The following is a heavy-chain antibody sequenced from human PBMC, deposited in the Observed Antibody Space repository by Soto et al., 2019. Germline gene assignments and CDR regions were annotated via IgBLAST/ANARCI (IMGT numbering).Heavy chain of an antibody. Sequence: QVQLVQSGAEVKKPGASVKVSCKASGYTFTSYDINWVRQATGHGLEWMGWMNPNSGNTGYAQKFQGRVAMTRNTSISTAYMELSSLRSEDTAVYYCARGVGFIIVSWFDPWGQGTLVTVSS. D-gene: IGHD3-10*01. CDR1: GYTFTSYD. J-gene: IGHJ5*02. CDR3: ARGVGFIIVSWFDP. V-gene: IGHV1-8*01. CDR2: MNPNSGNT.